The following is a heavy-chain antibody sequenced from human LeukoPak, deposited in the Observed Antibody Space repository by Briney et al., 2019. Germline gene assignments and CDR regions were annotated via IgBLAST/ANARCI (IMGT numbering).Heavy chain of an antibody. J-gene: IGHJ1*01. CDR2: ISSGSSHI. Sequence: PGGSLRLSCAASGFSFSDYNMNWVRQAPGKGLEWVSSISSGSSHIYYADSVKGRFTISRDNAKNSLYLQMNSLRAEDTAVYYCATYSSLNRREFQYWGQGTLLTVSS. CDR1: GFSFSDYN. V-gene: IGHV3-21*06. D-gene: IGHD3-22*01. CDR3: ATYSSLNRREFQY.